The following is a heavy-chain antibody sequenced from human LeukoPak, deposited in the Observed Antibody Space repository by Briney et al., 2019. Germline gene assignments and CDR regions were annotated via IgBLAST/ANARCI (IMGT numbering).Heavy chain of an antibody. CDR2: IKSKSDGGTT. CDR1: GFTFSDAW. D-gene: IGHD3-10*01. J-gene: IGHJ4*02. V-gene: IGHV3-15*01. CDR3: ARGDYVED. Sequence: PGGSLRLSCTVSGFTFSDAWMSWVRQTPGKGLEWVGQIKSKSDGGTTDYAAPVKGRWTISRYDSIGTVYLQMNSLKTEDTAVYYCARGDYVEDWGQGALVTVSS.